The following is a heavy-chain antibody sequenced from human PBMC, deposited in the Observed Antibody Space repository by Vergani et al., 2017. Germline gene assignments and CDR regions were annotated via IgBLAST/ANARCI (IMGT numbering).Heavy chain of an antibody. Sequence: VQLMESGGGWAQPGGSLRLSCAASGFVFSDYYMSWIRQAPGKGLEWGSYISSSGSTIYYADSVKGRFTISRDNAKNSLYLQMNSLRAEDTAVYYCARRRYRDVDYWGQGTLVTVSS. CDR1: GFVFSDYY. J-gene: IGHJ4*02. D-gene: IGHD3-9*01. CDR2: ISSSGSTI. V-gene: IGHV3-11*04. CDR3: ARRRYRDVDY.